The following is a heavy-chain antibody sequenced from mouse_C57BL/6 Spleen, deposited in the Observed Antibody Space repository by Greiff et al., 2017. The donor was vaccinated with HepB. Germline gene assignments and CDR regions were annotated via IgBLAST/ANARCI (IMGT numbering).Heavy chain of an antibody. CDR1: GYTFTDYY. J-gene: IGHJ3*01. Sequence: VQLQQSGPELVKPGASVKISCKASGYTFTDYYMNWVKQSHGKSLEWIGDINPNNGGTSYNQKFKGKATLTVDKSSSTAYMELRSLTSEDSAVYYCARPSGYWGQGTLVTVSA. V-gene: IGHV1-26*01. CDR3: ARPSGY. CDR2: INPNNGGT. D-gene: IGHD3-2*02.